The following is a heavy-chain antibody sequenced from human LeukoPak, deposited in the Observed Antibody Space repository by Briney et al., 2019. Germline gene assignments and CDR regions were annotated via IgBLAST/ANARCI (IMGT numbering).Heavy chain of an antibody. V-gene: IGHV4-38-2*02. Sequence: SETLSLTCTVSDYSISSGYYWGWIRQPPGKGPEWIGSIHNSGSTYYNPSLKSRVTISVDTSKSQFSLKLSSVTAADTAVYYCARAPHYYDSSGYFWFDPWGQGTLVTVSS. D-gene: IGHD3-22*01. CDR2: IHNSGST. CDR3: ARAPHYYDSSGYFWFDP. J-gene: IGHJ5*02. CDR1: DYSISSGYY.